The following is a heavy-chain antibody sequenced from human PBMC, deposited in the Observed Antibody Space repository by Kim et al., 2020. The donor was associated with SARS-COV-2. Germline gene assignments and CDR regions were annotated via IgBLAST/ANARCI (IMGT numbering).Heavy chain of an antibody. J-gene: IGHJ4*02. CDR3: ARVGDFGSYSPYDFDS. CDR1: GFTFSSSA. V-gene: IGHV3-23*01. D-gene: IGHD2-21*01. CDR2: VSRSGANT. Sequence: GGSLRLSCAASGFTFSSSAMSWVRQAPGKGLEWVSGVSRSGANTFYADSVKGRFTISRDNSKNTLYLQMNSLRAEDTAIYYCARVGDFGSYSPYDFDSWGQGTLVTVSS.